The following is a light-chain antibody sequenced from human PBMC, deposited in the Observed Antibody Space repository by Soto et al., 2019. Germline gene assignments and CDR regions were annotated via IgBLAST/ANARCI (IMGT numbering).Light chain of an antibody. CDR2: EVS. V-gene: IGLV2-14*01. J-gene: IGLJ3*02. CDR3: SSYTTTTRL. CDR1: SSDIGSNNY. Sequence: QSALTQPASVSGAPGQSITISCTGNSSDIGSNNYVSWFQQRPGTVPTLIIYEVSNRPSGVSTHFSGSKSGTTASLTISGLLPEDEAEYYCSSYTTTTRLFGGGTKLTVL.